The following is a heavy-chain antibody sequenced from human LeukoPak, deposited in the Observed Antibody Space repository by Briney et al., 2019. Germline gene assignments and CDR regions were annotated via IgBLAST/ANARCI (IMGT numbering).Heavy chain of an antibody. CDR3: ARVRVATIIDY. CDR2: IHYSGST. CDR1: GGSITNYY. Sequence: SETLSLTCTVSGGSITNYYWTWIRQPPGKGLEWIGYIHYSGSTNYNPSLKSRVTISVDTSKNQFSLKLSSVTAADTAVYYCARVRVATIIDYWGQGTLVTVSS. V-gene: IGHV4-59*12. J-gene: IGHJ4*02. D-gene: IGHD5-24*01.